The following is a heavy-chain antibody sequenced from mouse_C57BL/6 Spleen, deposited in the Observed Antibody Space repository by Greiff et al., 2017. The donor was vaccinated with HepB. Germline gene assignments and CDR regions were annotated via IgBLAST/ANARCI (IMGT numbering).Heavy chain of an antibody. J-gene: IGHJ4*01. V-gene: IGHV1-82*01. CDR3: ARNYGSSYGDY. CDR1: GYAFSSSW. CDR2: IYPGDGDT. D-gene: IGHD1-1*01. Sequence: VQLQQSGPELVKPGASVKISCKASGYAFSSSWMNWVKQRPGKGLEWIGRIYPGDGDTNYNGKFKGKATLTADTSTSTAYMQLSSLTSEDSAVYFCARNYGSSYGDYWGQGTSVTVSS.